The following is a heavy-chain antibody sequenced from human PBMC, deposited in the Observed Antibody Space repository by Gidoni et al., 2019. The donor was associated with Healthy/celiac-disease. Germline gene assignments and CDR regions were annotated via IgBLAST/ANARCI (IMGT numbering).Heavy chain of an antibody. V-gene: IGHV4-38-2*02. CDR2: IYHSGST. CDR1: GYSISSGYY. Sequence: QVQLQESGPGLVKPSETLSLTCTVSGYSISSGYYWGWIRQPPGKGLEWIGSIYHSGSTYYNPSLKSRVTISVNTSKNQISLKLSSVTAADTAVYYCARDVSLWGQGTLVTVSS. CDR3: ARDVSL. J-gene: IGHJ4*02. D-gene: IGHD2-8*01.